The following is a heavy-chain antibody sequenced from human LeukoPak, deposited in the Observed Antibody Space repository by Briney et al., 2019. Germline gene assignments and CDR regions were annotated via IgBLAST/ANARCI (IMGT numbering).Heavy chain of an antibody. CDR1: GGSISSSSYY. J-gene: IGHJ5*02. V-gene: IGHV4-39*01. CDR2: IYYSGST. D-gene: IGHD6-19*01. CDR3: ARCTAVARNWFDP. Sequence: SETLSLTCTVSGGSISSSSYYWGWIRQPPGKGLEWIGSIYYSGSTYYNPSLKSRVTISVDTSKNQSSLKLSSVTAADTAVYYCARCTAVARNWFDPWGQGTLVTVSS.